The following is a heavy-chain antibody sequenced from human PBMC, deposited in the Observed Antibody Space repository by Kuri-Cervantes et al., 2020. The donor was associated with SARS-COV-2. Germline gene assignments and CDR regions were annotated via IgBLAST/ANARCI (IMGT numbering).Heavy chain of an antibody. CDR3: AKSFDPYNSLSGDYFDY. V-gene: IGHV3-30*18. Sequence: GESLKISCAASGFTFSTYGMHWVRQAPGKGLELVAVISYGGTNKYYADSVKGRFTISRDNSKNTLYLQMNSLRPEDTAVYYCAKSFDPYNSLSGDYFDYWGQGTLVTVSS. D-gene: IGHD5-24*01. J-gene: IGHJ4*02. CDR1: GFTFSTYG. CDR2: ISYGGTNK.